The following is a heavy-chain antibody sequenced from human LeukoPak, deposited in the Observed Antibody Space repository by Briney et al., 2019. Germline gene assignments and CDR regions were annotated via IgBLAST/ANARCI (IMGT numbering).Heavy chain of an antibody. CDR2: IYHSGST. Sequence: SETLSLTCTVSGGSISSSSYYWGWIRQPPGKGLEWIGSIYHSGSTYYNPSLKSRVTISVDTSKNQFSLKLSSVTAADTAVYYCARASYYYDSSGYLGYMDVWGKGTTVTVSS. V-gene: IGHV4-39*07. J-gene: IGHJ6*03. CDR1: GGSISSSSYY. CDR3: ARASYYYDSSGYLGYMDV. D-gene: IGHD3-22*01.